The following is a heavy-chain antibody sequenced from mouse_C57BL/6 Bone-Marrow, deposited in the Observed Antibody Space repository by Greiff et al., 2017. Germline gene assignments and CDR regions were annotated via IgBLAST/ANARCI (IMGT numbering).Heavy chain of an antibody. V-gene: IGHV1-74*01. Sequence: VQLKQPGAALVKPGASLMVSCKASGYTSTSYWMHWVKQRPGQGLEWIVRIHPSDSDTNYNHKFKGKATLTVDKSSSTASMQLSSLTSEDSAVYYCAIHCGSSLAWFAYWGQGTLVTVSA. CDR1: GYTSTSYW. J-gene: IGHJ3*01. CDR2: IHPSDSDT. D-gene: IGHD1-1*01. CDR3: AIHCGSSLAWFAY.